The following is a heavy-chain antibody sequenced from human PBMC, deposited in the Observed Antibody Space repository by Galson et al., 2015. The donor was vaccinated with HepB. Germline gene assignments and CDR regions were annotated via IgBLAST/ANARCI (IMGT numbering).Heavy chain of an antibody. CDR3: AKSYDFWSEWGY. CDR1: GFTFSSFS. V-gene: IGHV3-30*18. Sequence: SLRLSCAASGFTFSSFSMNWVRQAPGKGLEWVAVISYDGSNKYYADSVKGRFTISRDNSKNTLYLQMNSLRAEDTAVYYCAKSYDFWSEWGYWGQGTLVTVSS. CDR2: ISYDGSNK. J-gene: IGHJ4*02. D-gene: IGHD3-3*01.